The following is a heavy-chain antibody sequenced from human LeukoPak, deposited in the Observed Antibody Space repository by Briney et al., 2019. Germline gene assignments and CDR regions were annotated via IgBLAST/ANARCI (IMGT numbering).Heavy chain of an antibody. CDR1: GGTFSSYA. J-gene: IGHJ4*02. D-gene: IGHD5-12*01. V-gene: IGHV1-69*15. CDR3: ARVRGGIVATIFDY. Sequence: GASVKVSCKASGGTFSSYAISWVRQAPGQGLEWMGRIIPIFGIANYAQKFQGRVTITADESTSTAYMELSSLRSEDTAVYYCARVRGGIVATIFDYWGQGTLVTVSS. CDR2: IIPIFGIA.